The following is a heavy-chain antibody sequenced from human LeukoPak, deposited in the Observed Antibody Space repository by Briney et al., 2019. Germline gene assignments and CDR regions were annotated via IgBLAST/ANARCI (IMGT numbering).Heavy chain of an antibody. CDR2: IKQDGSEK. CDR3: ARENWGLAFFDY. D-gene: IGHD7-27*01. J-gene: IGHJ4*02. Sequence: GGSLRLSCAASGFTFSSYWMSRVRQAPGKGLEWVANIKQDGSEKYYVDSVKGRFTISRDNAKNSLYLLMNSLRAEDTAVYYCARENWGLAFFDYWGQGTLVTVSS. CDR1: GFTFSSYW. V-gene: IGHV3-7*01.